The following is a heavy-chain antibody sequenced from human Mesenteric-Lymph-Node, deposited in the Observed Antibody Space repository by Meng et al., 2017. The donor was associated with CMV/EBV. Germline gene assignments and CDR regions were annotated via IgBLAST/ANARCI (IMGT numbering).Heavy chain of an antibody. D-gene: IGHD1-7*01. CDR3: AKSIRRARTGTSGMDV. CDR2: IRYDGSNK. Sequence: GESLKISCAASGFTFSSYGMHWVRQAPGKGLEWVAFIRYDGSNKYYADSVKGRFTISRDNSKNTLYLQMNSLRAEDTAVYYCAKSIRRARTGTSGMDVWGQGTTVTVSS. V-gene: IGHV3-30*02. CDR1: GFTFSSYG. J-gene: IGHJ6*02.